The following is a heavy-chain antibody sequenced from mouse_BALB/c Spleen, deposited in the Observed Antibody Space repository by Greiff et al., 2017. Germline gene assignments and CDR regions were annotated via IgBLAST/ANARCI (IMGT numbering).Heavy chain of an antibody. Sequence: EVMLVESGGGLVQPGGSRKLSCAASGFTFSSFGMHWVRQAPEKGLEWVAYISSGSSTIYYADTVKGRFTISRDNPKNTLFLQMTSLRSEDTAMYYCARWRPTGYFDYWGQGTTLTVSS. J-gene: IGHJ2*01. V-gene: IGHV5-17*02. CDR3: ARWRPTGYFDY. CDR2: ISSGSSTI. D-gene: IGHD4-1*02. CDR1: GFTFSSFG.